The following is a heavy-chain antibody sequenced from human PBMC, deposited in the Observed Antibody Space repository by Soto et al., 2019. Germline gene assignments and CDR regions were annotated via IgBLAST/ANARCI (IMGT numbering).Heavy chain of an antibody. CDR1: GFTFSSYA. Sequence: EVQLLESGGGLVQPGGSLRLSCAASGFTFSSYAMSWVRQAPGKGLEWVSAISGSGGSTYYADSVMGRFTISRDISKNTLYLQMNSLRAEDTAVYNCAKVQQWLVLDTYYFDSWGQGTLLTVSS. J-gene: IGHJ4*02. CDR2: ISGSGGST. V-gene: IGHV3-23*01. CDR3: AKVQQWLVLDTYYFDS. D-gene: IGHD6-19*01.